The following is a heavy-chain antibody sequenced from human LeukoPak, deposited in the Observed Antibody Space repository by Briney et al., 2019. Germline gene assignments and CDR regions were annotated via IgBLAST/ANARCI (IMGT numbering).Heavy chain of an antibody. Sequence: GASVTVSFTASGYTFTSYGISWVRQAPGQGREWMGWISAYNGNTNYAQKLQGRVTMTTDTSTSTAYMELRSLRSDDTAVYYCARDSGLRYFDWLLYDGFDPWGQGTLVTVSS. CDR1: GYTFTSYG. CDR2: ISAYNGNT. D-gene: IGHD3-9*01. J-gene: IGHJ5*02. V-gene: IGHV1-18*01. CDR3: ARDSGLRYFDWLLYDGFDP.